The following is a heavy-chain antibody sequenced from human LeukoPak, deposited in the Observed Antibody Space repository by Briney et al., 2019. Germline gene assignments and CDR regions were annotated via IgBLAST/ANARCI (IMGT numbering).Heavy chain of an antibody. D-gene: IGHD2-15*01. J-gene: IGHJ4*02. Sequence: GSLRLSCAASGFTFSSYAMSWVRQAPGKGLEWVAVIWYDGSNKYYADSVKGRFTISRDNSKNTLYLQMNSLRAEDTAVYYCAKDPAVATSTPRVLRYWGQGTLVTVSS. CDR3: AKDPAVATSTPRVLRY. V-gene: IGHV3-33*06. CDR1: GFTFSSYA. CDR2: IWYDGSNK.